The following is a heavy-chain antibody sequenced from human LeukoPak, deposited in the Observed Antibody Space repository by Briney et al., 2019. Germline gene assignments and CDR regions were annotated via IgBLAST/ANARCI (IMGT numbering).Heavy chain of an antibody. J-gene: IGHJ4*02. Sequence: SETLSLTCTVSGGSISSYYWSWIRQPPGKGLEWIGYIYYSGSTNYNPSLKSRVTISVDTSKNQFSLKLSSETAADTAVYYCARLQGDSSGYCDYWGQGTLVTVSS. CDR2: IYYSGST. CDR3: ARLQGDSSGYCDY. D-gene: IGHD3-22*01. V-gene: IGHV4-59*01. CDR1: GGSISSYY.